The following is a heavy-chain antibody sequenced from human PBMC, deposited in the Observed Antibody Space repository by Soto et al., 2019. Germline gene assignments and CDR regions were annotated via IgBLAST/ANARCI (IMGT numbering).Heavy chain of an antibody. CDR3: ARGYSYGYFDY. CDR1: GVSISSTSYY. J-gene: IGHJ4*02. V-gene: IGHV4-39*02. D-gene: IGHD5-18*01. CDR2: IYYSGRT. Sequence: PSETLSLTCTVSGVSISSTSYYWGWIRQPPGKGLEWIGSIYYSGRTYYNPSLKSRVTISVDTSKNHFSLKLSSVTAADTAVYYCARGYSYGYFDYWGQGTLVTVSS.